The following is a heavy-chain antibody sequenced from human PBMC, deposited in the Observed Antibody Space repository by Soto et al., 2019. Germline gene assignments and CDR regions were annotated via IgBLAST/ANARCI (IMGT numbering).Heavy chain of an antibody. V-gene: IGHV4-31*03. CDR1: GGSISSGGYY. Sequence: SETLSLTCSVSGGSISSGGYYWSWLRQHAGTGLEWIGYVHHSGTTFYKSSLRSRVSMSIDTSKNHFSLNLTSVTAADTAIYYCARHDVDTSMAFDYWGQGSLVTVSS. D-gene: IGHD5-18*01. CDR3: ARHDVDTSMAFDY. CDR2: VHHSGTT. J-gene: IGHJ4*02.